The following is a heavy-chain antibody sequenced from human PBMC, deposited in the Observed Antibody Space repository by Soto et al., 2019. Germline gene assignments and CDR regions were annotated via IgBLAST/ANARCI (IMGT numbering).Heavy chain of an antibody. CDR2: ISGSGGST. Sequence: GGSLSLSCAASGFTFSSYAMSWVRQAPGKGLEWVSAISGSGGSTYYAASVKGRFTISRDNSKNTLYLQMNSLRAEDTAVYYCAKALVGCSGGSCYGYYYYMDVWGKGTTVTVSS. J-gene: IGHJ6*03. CDR3: AKALVGCSGGSCYGYYYYMDV. D-gene: IGHD2-15*01. V-gene: IGHV3-23*01. CDR1: GFTFSSYA.